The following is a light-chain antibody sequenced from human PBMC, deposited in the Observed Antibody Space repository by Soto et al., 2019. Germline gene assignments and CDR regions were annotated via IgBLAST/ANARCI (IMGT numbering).Light chain of an antibody. CDR1: QSISSY. Sequence: DIQMTQSPSSLSASVGDRVTITCRASQSISSYLNWYQQKPGKAPQLLIYAASSLQSGVPSRFSGSGSGIELTLTISSLQPEDFATYHCQQSYSTPITFGQGTRQEIK. CDR2: AAS. V-gene: IGKV1-39*01. J-gene: IGKJ5*01. CDR3: QQSYSTPIT.